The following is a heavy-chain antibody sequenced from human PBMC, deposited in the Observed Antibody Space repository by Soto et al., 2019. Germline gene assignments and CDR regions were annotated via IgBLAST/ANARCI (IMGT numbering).Heavy chain of an antibody. CDR2: INHSGST. Sequence: SETLSLTCAVYGGSFSGYYWSWIRQPPGKGLEWIGEINHSGSTNYNPSLKSRVTISVDTSKNQFSLKLSSVTAAGTAVYYCARGCKWPSYYYGMDVWGQGTTVTVSS. D-gene: IGHD5-12*01. CDR3: ARGCKWPSYYYGMDV. V-gene: IGHV4-34*01. CDR1: GGSFSGYY. J-gene: IGHJ6*02.